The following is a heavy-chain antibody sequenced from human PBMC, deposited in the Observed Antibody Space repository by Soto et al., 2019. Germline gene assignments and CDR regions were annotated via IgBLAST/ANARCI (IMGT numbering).Heavy chain of an antibody. Sequence: PSETLSLTCTVSGGSISSSSYYWGWIRQPPGKGLEWIGSIYYSGSTYYNPSLKSRVTISVDTSKNQFSLKLSSVTAADTAVYYCASTYYDFWSGYYTPGYTNKGFDPWGQGTLVTVSS. V-gene: IGHV4-39*01. J-gene: IGHJ5*02. CDR2: IYYSGST. CDR1: GGSISSSSYY. CDR3: ASTYYDFWSGYYTPGYTNKGFDP. D-gene: IGHD3-3*01.